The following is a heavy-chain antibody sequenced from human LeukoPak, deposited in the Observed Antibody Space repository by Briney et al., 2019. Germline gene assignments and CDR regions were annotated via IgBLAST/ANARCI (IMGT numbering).Heavy chain of an antibody. V-gene: IGHV4-34*01. CDR1: GGSFSGYY. J-gene: IGHJ3*02. CDR2: INHSGNT. CDR3: ARAPRSTLRDVDTAMVTGAFDI. D-gene: IGHD5-18*01. Sequence: SETLSLTCAVYGGSFSGYYWSWIRQPPGKGLGWIGEINHSGNTNYKPSLKSRVTISVDTSKHQFSLKLSSVTAADTAVYYCARAPRSTLRDVDTAMVTGAFDIWGQGTMVTVSS.